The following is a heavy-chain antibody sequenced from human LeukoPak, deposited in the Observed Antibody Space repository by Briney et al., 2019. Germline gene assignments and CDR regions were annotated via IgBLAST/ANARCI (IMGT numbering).Heavy chain of an antibody. Sequence: PSETLSLTCAVYGGSFSGYYWSWIRQPPGKGLEWIGEINHSGSTNYNPSLKSRVAISVDTSKNQFSLKLSSVTAADTAVYYCARGGRPEDTAIVTPFDYWGQGTLVTVSS. D-gene: IGHD5-18*01. J-gene: IGHJ4*02. CDR2: INHSGST. CDR1: GGSFSGYY. CDR3: ARGGRPEDTAIVTPFDY. V-gene: IGHV4-34*01.